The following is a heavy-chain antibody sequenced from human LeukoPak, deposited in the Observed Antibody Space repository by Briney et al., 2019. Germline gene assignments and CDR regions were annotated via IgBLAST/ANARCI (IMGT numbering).Heavy chain of an antibody. D-gene: IGHD3-22*01. Sequence: PAETLSLTCAVYGGSFSGYYWSWIRQPPGKGLEWIGEINHSGSTNYNPSLKSRVTISVDTSKNQFSLKLSSVTAADTAVYYCARGGYYYDDAFDIWGQGTMVTVSS. V-gene: IGHV4-34*01. CDR3: ARGGYYYDDAFDI. CDR2: INHSGST. CDR1: GGSFSGYY. J-gene: IGHJ3*02.